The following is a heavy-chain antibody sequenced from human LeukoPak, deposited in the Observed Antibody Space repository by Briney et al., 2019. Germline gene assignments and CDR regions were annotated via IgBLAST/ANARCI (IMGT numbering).Heavy chain of an antibody. Sequence: ASVKVSCKASGYIFTTYYMHWLRQAPGQGPEWMGIINPRGGSTDYAQKFQGRVTMTSDTSTSTVYMELKSLRSEDTAVYFCARVGATGATADYWGQGILVTVSS. J-gene: IGHJ4*02. CDR3: ARVGATGATADY. V-gene: IGHV1-46*01. CDR2: INPRGGST. D-gene: IGHD2-21*02. CDR1: GYIFTTYY.